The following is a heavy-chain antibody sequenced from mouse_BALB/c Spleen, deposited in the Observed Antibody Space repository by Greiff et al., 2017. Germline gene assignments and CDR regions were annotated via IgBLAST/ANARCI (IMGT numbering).Heavy chain of an antibody. Sequence: EVKLVESGGGLVKPGGSLKLSCAASGFTFSSYAMSWVRQSPEKRLEWVAEISSGGSYTYYPDSVKGRFTISRDNAKNTLYLQMSSLKSEDTAMYYCARHAYYFDYWGQGTTLTVSS. CDR2: ISSGGSYT. CDR3: ARHAYYFDY. CDR1: GFTFSSYA. J-gene: IGHJ2*01. V-gene: IGHV5-6*03.